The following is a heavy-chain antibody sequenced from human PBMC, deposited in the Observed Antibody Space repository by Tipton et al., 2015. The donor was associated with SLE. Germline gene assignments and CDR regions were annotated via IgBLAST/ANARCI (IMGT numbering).Heavy chain of an antibody. V-gene: IGHV4-38-2*02. D-gene: IGHD2-8*01. CDR1: GYSISSGFY. CDR3: ARPNCTNGVCYTAGFDY. Sequence: LRLSCTVSGYSISSGFYWGWIRQPPGKGLEWIGNIYHSGSTFYNPSLKSRVTISVDTSKNQFSLKLSSVTAADTAVYYCARPNCTNGVCYTAGFDYWGQGTLVTVSS. J-gene: IGHJ4*02. CDR2: IYHSGST.